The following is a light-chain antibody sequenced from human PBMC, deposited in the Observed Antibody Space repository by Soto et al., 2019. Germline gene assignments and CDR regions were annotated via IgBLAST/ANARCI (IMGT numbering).Light chain of an antibody. CDR3: LQDYNYPWT. J-gene: IGKJ1*01. V-gene: IGKV1-5*03. CDR1: QTISSW. Sequence: DIQMNQSPSTLSGSVGDRVTITCRASQTISSWLAWYQQKPGKAPKLLIYKASTLKSGVPSRFSGSGPGTDFTLTITNLQPEDFATYYCLQDYNYPWTFGQGTKVDIK. CDR2: KAS.